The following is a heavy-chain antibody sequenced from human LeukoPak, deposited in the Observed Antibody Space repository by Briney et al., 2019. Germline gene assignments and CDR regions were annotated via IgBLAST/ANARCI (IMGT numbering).Heavy chain of an antibody. V-gene: IGHV3-15*01. Sequence: PGGSLRLSCAASGFTFSNAWMSWVRQAPGKGLEWVGRIKSNTDGETTDYAAPVKGRFTLSRDDPKNTLYLQMSSLKTEDTAVYYCTHGHSSSWYNFFDSWGQGTLVTVSS. CDR1: GFTFSNAW. J-gene: IGHJ4*02. CDR2: IKSNTDGETT. D-gene: IGHD6-13*01. CDR3: THGHSSSWYNFFDS.